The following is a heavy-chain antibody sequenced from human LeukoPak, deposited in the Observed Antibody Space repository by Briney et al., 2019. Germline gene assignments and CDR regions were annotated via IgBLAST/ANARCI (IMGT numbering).Heavy chain of an antibody. J-gene: IGHJ4*02. D-gene: IGHD6-19*01. V-gene: IGHV3-21*01. CDR2: ISSSSSYI. Sequence: GGSLRLSCAASGFTFSGYIMNWVRQAPGKGLEWVSSISSSSSYIYYADSVKGRFTISRDNAKNSLYLQMNSLRAEDTAVYYCARDVLSSGWYRLGYWGQGTLVTVSS. CDR1: GFTFSGYI. CDR3: ARDVLSSGWYRLGY.